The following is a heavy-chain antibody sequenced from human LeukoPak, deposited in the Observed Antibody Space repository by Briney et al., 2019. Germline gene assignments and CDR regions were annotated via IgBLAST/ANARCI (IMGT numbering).Heavy chain of an antibody. CDR1: GFTFSSYA. V-gene: IGHV3-30-3*01. J-gene: IGHJ4*02. Sequence: GRSLRLSCAASGFTFSSYAMHWVRQAPGKGLEWVAVISYDGSNKYYADSVKGRFTISRDNSKNTLYLQMNSLRADDTAVYYCARDVGGTGITPGLDYWGQGTLVTVSS. CDR2: ISYDGSNK. D-gene: IGHD1-14*01. CDR3: ARDVGGTGITPGLDY.